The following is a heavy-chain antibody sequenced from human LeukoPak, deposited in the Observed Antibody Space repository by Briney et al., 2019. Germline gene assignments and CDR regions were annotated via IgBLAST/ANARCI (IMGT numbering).Heavy chain of an antibody. J-gene: IGHJ4*02. CDR1: GYSFSTYW. D-gene: IGHD1-26*01. Sequence: GESLKISCKGSGYSFSTYWIGWVRQMPGKGLEWMGIIYPGDSDTRYSPSFQGPVTISADKSITTAYLQWSSLKASDTAMYYWARPALQISGSYSIDYWGQATLVTVPS. CDR3: ARPALQISGSYSIDY. CDR2: IYPGDSDT. V-gene: IGHV5-51*01.